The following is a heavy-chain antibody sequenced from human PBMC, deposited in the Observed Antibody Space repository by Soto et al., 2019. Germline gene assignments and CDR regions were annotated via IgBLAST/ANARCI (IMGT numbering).Heavy chain of an antibody. Sequence: PSETLSLTCRVSGASVNSETHCWGCIRQAPGKGLEWIGYVYRSGITNSNPALKSRVFVSADMAKNSLYLQMSSLRAEDTAIYYCAREAAKGSSNLDWFDPWGQGTLVTSPQ. CDR1: GASVNSETHC. CDR2: VYRSGIT. V-gene: IGHV4-61*01. CDR3: AREAAKGSSNLDWFDP. J-gene: IGHJ5*02. D-gene: IGHD6-13*01.